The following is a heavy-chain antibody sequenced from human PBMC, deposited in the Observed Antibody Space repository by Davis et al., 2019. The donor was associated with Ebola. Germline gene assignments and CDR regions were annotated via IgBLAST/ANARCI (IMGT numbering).Heavy chain of an antibody. V-gene: IGHV3-48*02. CDR1: GFTFSSYS. CDR3: VRGRHNSLHYFDY. CDR2: ISSSSSTI. D-gene: IGHD1-20*01. J-gene: IGHJ4*02. Sequence: PGGSLRLSCAASGFTFSSYSMNWVRQAPGKGLEWVSYISSSSSTIYYADSVKGRFTISRDNAKNSLYLQMNSLRDEDTAVYYCVRGRHNSLHYFDYWGQGTLVTVSS.